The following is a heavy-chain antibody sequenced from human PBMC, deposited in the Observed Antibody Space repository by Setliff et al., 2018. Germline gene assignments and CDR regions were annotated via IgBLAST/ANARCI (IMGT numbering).Heavy chain of an antibody. CDR2: IYYSGST. CDR3: ARIRARLYYYGSGSYWPDY. J-gene: IGHJ4*02. V-gene: IGHV4-30-4*08. D-gene: IGHD3-10*01. Sequence: SETLSLNCTVSGGSISSGDYYWSWIRQPPGKGLEWIGYIYYSGSTYYNPSLKSRVTISVDTSKNQFSLKLSSVTAADTAVYYCARIRARLYYYGSGSYWPDYWGQGTLVTVSS. CDR1: GGSISSGDYY.